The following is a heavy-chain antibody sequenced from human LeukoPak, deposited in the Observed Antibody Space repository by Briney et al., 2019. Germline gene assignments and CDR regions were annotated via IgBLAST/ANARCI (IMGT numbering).Heavy chain of an antibody. CDR1: GFTFSTYW. CDR3: ARERELSGAYDMDV. D-gene: IGHD1-26*01. CDR2: ISTDGKNT. Sequence: GGSLRLSCAASGFTFSTYWMHWVRQAPGKGLVWVSRISTDGKNTIYADSVKGRFTISRDNANNMLFLQMNSLSGDDTAVFYCARERELSGAYDMDVWGKGTTVTVSS. V-gene: IGHV3-74*01. J-gene: IGHJ6*03.